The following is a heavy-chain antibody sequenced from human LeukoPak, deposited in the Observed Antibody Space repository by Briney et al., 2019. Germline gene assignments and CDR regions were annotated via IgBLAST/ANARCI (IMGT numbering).Heavy chain of an antibody. V-gene: IGHV1-3*01. D-gene: IGHD3-10*01. Sequence: ASGTVSCKASGYTFTIYAMHWVRQAPGPRLEWMGWINAGNGNTKYSQKFHGRVTITRDTSASTAYMELSSLRSEDTAVYYCARDTVTMVRVKNWVVPWGQETLLTVSS. CDR3: ARDTVTMVRVKNWVVP. CDR2: INAGNGNT. J-gene: IGHJ5*02. CDR1: GYTFTIYA.